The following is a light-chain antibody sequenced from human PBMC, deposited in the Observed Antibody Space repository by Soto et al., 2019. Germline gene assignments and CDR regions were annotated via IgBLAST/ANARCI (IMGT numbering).Light chain of an antibody. CDR3: QLYYDYST. CDR1: QTISNC. J-gene: IGKJ1*01. CDR2: KVT. Sequence: DIQMTQSPSTLSASVGDRVTITCRANQTISNCLAWYQQKPGKAPILLIYKVTSLETGVPARFSGGGSGTEFTLTISSLQPDDFATYYCQLYYDYSTFGQGTKVDVK. V-gene: IGKV1-5*03.